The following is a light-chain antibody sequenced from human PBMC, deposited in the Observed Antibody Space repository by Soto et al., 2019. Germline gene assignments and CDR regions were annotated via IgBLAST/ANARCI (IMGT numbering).Light chain of an antibody. J-gene: IGKJ5*01. Sequence: EIVMTQSPATLSVSPWERATLSCSASQSVSSNLDWYQQKPGQAPRLLIYGASTRATGIPARFSGSRSGTEFTLTISSLQYEDFAVYYCQQYNNWPPITFGQGTRLEIK. CDR3: QQYNNWPPIT. V-gene: IGKV3-15*01. CDR2: GAS. CDR1: QSVSSN.